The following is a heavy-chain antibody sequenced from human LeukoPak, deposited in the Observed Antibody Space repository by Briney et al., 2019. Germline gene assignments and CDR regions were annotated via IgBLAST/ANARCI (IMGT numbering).Heavy chain of an antibody. CDR3: AKGGDYDILTGMD. V-gene: IGHV3-23*01. J-gene: IGHJ4*02. D-gene: IGHD3-9*01. CDR1: GFTFSSYG. Sequence: PGGSLRLSCAASGFTFSSYGMSWVRQAPGKGLEWVSAISGSGGSTYYADSVKGRFTISRDNSKNTLYLQMNSLRAEDTAVYYCAKGGDYDILTGMDWGQGTLVTVSS. CDR2: ISGSGGST.